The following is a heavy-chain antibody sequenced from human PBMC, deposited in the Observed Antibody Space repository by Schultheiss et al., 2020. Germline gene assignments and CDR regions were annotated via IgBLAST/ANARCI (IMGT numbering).Heavy chain of an antibody. J-gene: IGHJ5*02. V-gene: IGHV1-2*02. Sequence: ASVKVSCKASGGTFSSYAISWVRQAPGQGLEWMGWINPNSGNTGYAQKFQGRVTMTRDTSISTAYMELSRLRSDDTAVYYCARDSGSTLTTFGPPGHPWGQGTLVTVSS. D-gene: IGHD4-17*01. CDR2: INPNSGNT. CDR3: ARDSGSTLTTFGPPGHP. CDR1: GGTFSSYA.